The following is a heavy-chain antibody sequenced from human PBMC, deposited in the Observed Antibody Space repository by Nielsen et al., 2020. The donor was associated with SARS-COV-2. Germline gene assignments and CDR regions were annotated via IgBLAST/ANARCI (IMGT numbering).Heavy chain of an antibody. V-gene: IGHV3-7*01. CDR2: IKQDGSEK. Sequence: GESLKISCAASGFTFSRHWMSWVRQAPGKGLERVANIKQDGSEKHYVDSVKGRFTISRDNAKNSLYLQMSSLRAEDTAVYYCARINWGDAFDMWGQGTMVTVSS. J-gene: IGHJ3*02. D-gene: IGHD7-27*01. CDR1: GFTFSRHW. CDR3: ARINWGDAFDM.